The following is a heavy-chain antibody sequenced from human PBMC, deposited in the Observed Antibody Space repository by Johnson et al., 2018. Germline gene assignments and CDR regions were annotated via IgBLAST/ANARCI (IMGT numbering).Heavy chain of an antibody. V-gene: IGHV3-21*01. CDR3: ARSQSAYYRDYVGAEYFQH. D-gene: IGHD4-17*01. J-gene: IGHJ1*01. CDR1: GFTFSSYS. CDR2: ISSSSSCI. Sequence: EVQLVETGGGLVKPGGSLRLSCAASGFTFSSYSMNWVRQAPGQGLEWVSSISSSSSCIYNADSMKGRFTISRDNAKNSLHLQMNSQRAEDTAVYYCARSQSAYYRDYVGAEYFQHWGQGTLVTVSS.